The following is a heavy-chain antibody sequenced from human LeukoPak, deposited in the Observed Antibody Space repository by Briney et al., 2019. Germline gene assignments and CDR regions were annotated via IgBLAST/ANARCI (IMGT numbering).Heavy chain of an antibody. V-gene: IGHV3-30*04. CDR3: ARDPPFY. CDR1: VFTFSNYA. Sequence: PGRSLRLSCAASVFTFSNYAMHWVRQAPGKGLEWVAVISYDGSNKYYADSVKGRFTISRDNSKNTLYLQMNNLRAEDTAVYYCARDPPFYWGQGTLVTVSS. CDR2: ISYDGSNK. J-gene: IGHJ4*02.